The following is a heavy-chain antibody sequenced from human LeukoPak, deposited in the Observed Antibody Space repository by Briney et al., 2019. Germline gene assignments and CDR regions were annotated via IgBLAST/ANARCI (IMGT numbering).Heavy chain of an antibody. J-gene: IGHJ6*03. CDR2: ISAYNGNT. D-gene: IGHD2-2*02. Sequence: ASVKVSCKAFGYSLTNYYVHWVRQAPGQGLEWMGWISAYNGNTNYAQKLQGRVTMTTDTSTSTAYMELRSLRSDDTAVYYCARDTVVPAAIIYYYYYMDVWGKGTTVTVSS. CDR1: GYSLTNYY. CDR3: ARDTVVPAAIIYYYYYMDV. V-gene: IGHV1-18*04.